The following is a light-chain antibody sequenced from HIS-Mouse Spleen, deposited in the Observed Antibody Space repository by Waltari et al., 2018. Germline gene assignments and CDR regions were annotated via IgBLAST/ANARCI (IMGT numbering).Light chain of an antibody. J-gene: IGLJ2*01. Sequence: QSALTQPASVSGSPGQSITISCTGTSSDVGGYNYVSWYQQHPGKAPKLMIYEVINRPSGGSNRFPGSKAGNTASLTISGLQAEDEADYYCSSYTSSSTLVVFGGGTKLTVL. CDR1: SSDVGGYNY. V-gene: IGLV2-14*01. CDR3: SSYTSSSTLVV. CDR2: EVI.